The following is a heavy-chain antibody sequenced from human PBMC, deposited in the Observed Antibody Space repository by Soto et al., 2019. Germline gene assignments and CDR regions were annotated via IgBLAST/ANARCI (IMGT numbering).Heavy chain of an antibody. Sequence: GGSLRLSCAASGFTFSSYAMSWVRQAPGKGLEWVSAISGSGGRTYYADSVKGRFTISRDNSKNTLYLQMNSLRAEDTAVYYCARYDFWSGYSISNYYYGMDVWGQGTTVTVSS. V-gene: IGHV3-23*01. J-gene: IGHJ6*02. CDR2: ISGSGGRT. D-gene: IGHD3-3*01. CDR1: GFTFSSYA. CDR3: ARYDFWSGYSISNYYYGMDV.